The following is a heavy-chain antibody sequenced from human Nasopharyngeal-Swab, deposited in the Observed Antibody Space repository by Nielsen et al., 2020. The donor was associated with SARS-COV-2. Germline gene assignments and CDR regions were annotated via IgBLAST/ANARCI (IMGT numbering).Heavy chain of an antibody. Sequence: ASVKVSCKASGYTFIGYYIHWVRQAPGQGLEWMGWINPNSGGTNYAQKSQGRVTMTRDTSISTAYMELSRLRSDDTAVYYCARVVWVDWDAFHIWGQGTIVTVSS. CDR2: INPNSGGT. J-gene: IGHJ3*02. CDR3: ARVVWVDWDAFHI. V-gene: IGHV1-2*02. CDR1: GYTFIGYY. D-gene: IGHD3-16*01.